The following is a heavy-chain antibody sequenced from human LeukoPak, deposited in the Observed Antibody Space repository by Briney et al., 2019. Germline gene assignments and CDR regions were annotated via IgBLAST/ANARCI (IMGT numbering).Heavy chain of an antibody. CDR3: ARDGLGYCSSTSCYNSYYYYYMDV. V-gene: IGHV1-46*01. J-gene: IGHJ6*03. CDR2: INPSGGST. D-gene: IGHD2-2*02. Sequence: ASVKVSCKASGYTFTSYYMHWVRQAPGQGLEWMGIINPSGGSTSYAQKFQGRVTMTRDTSTSTVYMELSSLRSEDTAVYYCARDGLGYCSSTSCYNSYYYYYMDVWGKGTTVTVSS. CDR1: GYTFTSYY.